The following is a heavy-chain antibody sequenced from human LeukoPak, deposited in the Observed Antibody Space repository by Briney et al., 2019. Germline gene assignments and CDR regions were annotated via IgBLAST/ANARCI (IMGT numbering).Heavy chain of an antibody. Sequence: PGGSLRLSCAASGFTFSTYWMNWVRQAPGKGLEWVANIKYDGSEKYYVDSVKGRFTISGDNAENSLHLQMNSLRAEDTAVYYCARDSVRGRPLVAFDTWGQGTMVTVSS. D-gene: IGHD6-6*01. J-gene: IGHJ3*02. V-gene: IGHV3-7*01. CDR1: GFTFSTYW. CDR2: IKYDGSEK. CDR3: ARDSVRGRPLVAFDT.